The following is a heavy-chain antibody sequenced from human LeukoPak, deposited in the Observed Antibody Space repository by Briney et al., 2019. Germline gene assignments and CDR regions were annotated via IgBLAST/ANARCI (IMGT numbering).Heavy chain of an antibody. V-gene: IGHV3-7*01. CDR1: GFTFSDYW. CDR3: ARDIPSGFYTPDY. Sequence: GGSLRLSCVASGFTFSDYWMSWVRQAPGMGLEWVANIETDGDEKNYVDSVKGRFTISRDNARNSLYLQMSSLRVEDTAEYYCARDIPSGFYTPDYWGRGTLVTVSS. D-gene: IGHD5-12*01. CDR2: IETDGDEK. J-gene: IGHJ4*02.